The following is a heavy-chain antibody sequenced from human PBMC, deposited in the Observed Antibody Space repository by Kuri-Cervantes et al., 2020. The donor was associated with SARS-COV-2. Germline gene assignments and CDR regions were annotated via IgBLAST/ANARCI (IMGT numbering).Heavy chain of an antibody. CDR3: ASTGYDFWSHRGSVDY. Sequence: SVKVSCKASGGTFSSYAISWVRQAPGQGLEWMGGIIPIFGTANYAQKFQGRVTITADKSTSTAYMELSSLRSEDTAVYYCASTGYDFWSHRGSVDYWDQGTLVTVSS. CDR2: IIPIFGTA. J-gene: IGHJ4*02. CDR1: GGTFSSYA. V-gene: IGHV1-69*06. D-gene: IGHD3-3*01.